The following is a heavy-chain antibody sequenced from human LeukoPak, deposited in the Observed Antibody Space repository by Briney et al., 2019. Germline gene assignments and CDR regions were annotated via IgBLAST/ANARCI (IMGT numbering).Heavy chain of an antibody. V-gene: IGHV3-7*01. CDR1: GFTFGSYW. Sequence: PGGSLRLSCAASGFTFGSYWMSWVRQAPGKGLEWVANIKQDGSEKYYVDSVKGRFTISRDNAKNSLYLQMNSLRAEDTAVYYCASFDSGSYYSDYWGQGTLVTVSS. D-gene: IGHD1-26*01. CDR3: ASFDSGSYYSDY. J-gene: IGHJ4*02. CDR2: IKQDGSEK.